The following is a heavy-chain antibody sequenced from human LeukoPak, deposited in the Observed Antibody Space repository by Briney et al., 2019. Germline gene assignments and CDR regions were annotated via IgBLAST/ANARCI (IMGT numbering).Heavy chain of an antibody. D-gene: IGHD6-13*01. J-gene: IGHJ4*02. CDR3: AKVAREYSSSWEYYLDY. CDR1: GFTFSSYA. V-gene: IGHV3-23*01. Sequence: SGGSLRLSCAASGFTFSSYAMSWVRQAPGKGLEWVSAISGSGGSTYYADSVKGRFTISRDNSKNTLYLQMNSLRAEDTAVYYCAKVAREYSSSWEYYLDYWGQGTLVTVSS. CDR2: ISGSGGST.